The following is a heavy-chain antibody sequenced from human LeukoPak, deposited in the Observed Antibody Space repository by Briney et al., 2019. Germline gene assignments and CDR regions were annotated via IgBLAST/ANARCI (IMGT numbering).Heavy chain of an antibody. D-gene: IGHD2/OR15-2a*01. J-gene: IGHJ6*02. Sequence: SETLSLTCTVSGGSISSYYWSWIRQPPGKGLEWIGYIYYSGSTNYNPSLTSRVTISVDTSKNQFSLKLSSVTAADTAVYYCARRLAMGYYYYGMDVWGQGTTVTVSS. CDR2: IYYSGST. CDR1: GGSISSYY. CDR3: ARRLAMGYYYYGMDV. V-gene: IGHV4-59*01.